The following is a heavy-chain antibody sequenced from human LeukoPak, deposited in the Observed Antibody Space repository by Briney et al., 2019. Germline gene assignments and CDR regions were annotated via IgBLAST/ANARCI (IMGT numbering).Heavy chain of an antibody. Sequence: ASVKVSCKASGYTFTSYAMHWVRQAPGQRLEWMGWIYAGNGNTKYSQKFQGRVTITRDTSASTAYMELSSLRSEDTAVYYCARDRAVAGTRWFDPWGQGTLVTVSS. D-gene: IGHD6-19*01. CDR1: GYTFTSYA. CDR3: ARDRAVAGTRWFDP. V-gene: IGHV1-3*01. J-gene: IGHJ5*02. CDR2: IYAGNGNT.